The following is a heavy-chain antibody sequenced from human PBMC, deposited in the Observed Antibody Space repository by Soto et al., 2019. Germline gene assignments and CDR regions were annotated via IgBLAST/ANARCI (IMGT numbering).Heavy chain of an antibody. CDR1: GLTFRSCA. CDR2: ISGGGGGT. V-gene: IGHV3-23*01. CDR3: AKARGASTAYDFDY. J-gene: IGHJ4*02. D-gene: IGHD5-12*01. Sequence: PGGSLRLSCAASGLTFRSCAMSWVRQAPGMGLEWVSTISGGGGGTYYADSVKGRFTISRDKSKNTLYLQMNSLRAEDTAVYYCAKARGASTAYDFDYWGQGIPVTVSS.